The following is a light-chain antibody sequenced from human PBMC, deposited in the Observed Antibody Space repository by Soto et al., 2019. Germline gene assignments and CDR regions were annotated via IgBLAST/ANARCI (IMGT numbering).Light chain of an antibody. V-gene: IGKV1-39*01. CDR2: AAS. Sequence: DIQMTQSPFSLSASVGDRVTITCRASQSISSSLTWYQQKPWKAPNLLIYAASTLQSGVPSRFSGSASGTDFTLTIRSLHPDDFDNYYCQPSFSTPFTFGQGTKLELK. CDR3: QPSFSTPFT. CDR1: QSISSS. J-gene: IGKJ2*01.